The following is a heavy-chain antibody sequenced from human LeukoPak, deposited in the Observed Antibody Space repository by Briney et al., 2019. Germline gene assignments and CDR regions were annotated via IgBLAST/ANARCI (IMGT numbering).Heavy chain of an antibody. V-gene: IGHV3-21*01. CDR3: ARSDSSGYYPTDY. CDR2: ISSSSSYI. D-gene: IGHD3-22*01. J-gene: IGHJ4*02. Sequence: PGGSLRLSCAASGFTFSSYSTNWVRQAPGKGLEWVSSISSSSSYIYYADLVKGRFTISRDNAKNSLYLQMNSLRAEDTAVYYCARSDSSGYYPTDYWGQGTLVTVSS. CDR1: GFTFSSYS.